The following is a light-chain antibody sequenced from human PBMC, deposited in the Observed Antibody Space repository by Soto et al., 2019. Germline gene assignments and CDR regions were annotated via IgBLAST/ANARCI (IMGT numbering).Light chain of an antibody. Sequence: DIQMTQSPSTLSASVGDSVTITCRVSESISSWLAWFQQKPGKAPKLLIQKASILESGVPSRFSGSESGTEFTLTISSLQPDDFATYFCQQYSAKWSFGQGTKVEIK. CDR3: QQYSAKWS. J-gene: IGKJ1*01. CDR2: KAS. CDR1: ESISSW. V-gene: IGKV1-5*03.